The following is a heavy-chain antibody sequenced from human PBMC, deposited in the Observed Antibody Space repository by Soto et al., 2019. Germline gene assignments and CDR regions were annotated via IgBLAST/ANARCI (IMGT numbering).Heavy chain of an antibody. CDR1: GYSFTSYW. CDR3: ARQVAAPGIFYYYYYMDV. J-gene: IGHJ6*03. D-gene: IGHD6-13*01. V-gene: IGHV5-51*01. CDR2: IYPGDSDT. Sequence: GESLKISCKGSGYSFTSYWIGWVRQMPGKGLEWMGIIYPGDSDTRYSPSFQGQVTISADKSISTAYLQWSSLKASDTAMYYCARQVAAPGIFYYYYYMDVWGKGTTVTVSS.